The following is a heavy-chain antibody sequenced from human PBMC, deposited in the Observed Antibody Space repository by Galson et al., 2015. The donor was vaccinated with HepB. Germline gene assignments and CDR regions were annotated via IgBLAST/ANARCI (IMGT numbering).Heavy chain of an antibody. CDR3: ARDEYSSSIGSNYYYYYYMDV. D-gene: IGHD6-6*01. V-gene: IGHV1-18*01. J-gene: IGHJ6*03. Sequence: SVKVSCKASGYTFTSYGISWVRQAPGQGLEWMGWISAYNGNTNYAQKLQGRVTMTTDTSTSTAYMELRSLRSDDTAVYYCARDEYSSSIGSNYYYYYYMDVWGKGTTVTVSS. CDR2: ISAYNGNT. CDR1: GYTFTSYG.